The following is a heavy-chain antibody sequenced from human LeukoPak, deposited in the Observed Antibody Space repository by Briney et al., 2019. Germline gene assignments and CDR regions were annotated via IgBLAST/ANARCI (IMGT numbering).Heavy chain of an antibody. CDR1: GGSFSGYY. V-gene: IGHV4-34*01. CDR2: INHSGST. J-gene: IGHJ4*02. D-gene: IGHD6-19*01. CDR3: ARGPSRQEYSSGLAY. Sequence: SETLSLTCAVYGGSFSGYYWSWIRQPPGKGLEWIGEINHSGSTNYNPSLKSRVTISVDTSKNQFSLKLSSVTAADTAVYYCARGPSRQEYSSGLAYWGQGTLVTVSS.